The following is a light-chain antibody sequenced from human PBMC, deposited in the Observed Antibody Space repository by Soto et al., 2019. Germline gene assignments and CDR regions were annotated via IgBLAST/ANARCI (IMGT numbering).Light chain of an antibody. CDR1: SSDVPGSNS. CDR3: SSYITSAIVV. V-gene: IGLV2-14*01. CDR2: DVF. Sequence: QSALTQPASVSASRGQSITISCTGTSSDVPGSNSVSWYQQHPGKPPILIIFDVFKRPSGVSDRFSASKSGNTASLTISGLQAEDEADYDCSSYITSAIVVVGGGTKLTVL. J-gene: IGLJ2*01.